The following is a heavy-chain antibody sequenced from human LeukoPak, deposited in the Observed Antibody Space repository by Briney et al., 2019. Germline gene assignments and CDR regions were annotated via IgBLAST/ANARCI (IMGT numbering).Heavy chain of an antibody. D-gene: IGHD6-6*01. CDR1: GFTVSSNY. CDR2: IYSGGST. J-gene: IGHJ6*02. CDR3: SSSSSSGYYYYGMDV. Sequence: PGGSLRLSCAASGFTVSSNYMSWVRQAPGKGLEWVSVIYSGGSTYYADSVKGRFTISRDNSKNTLYLQMNSLRAEDTAVYYCSSSSSSGYYYYGMDVWGQGTTVTVSS. V-gene: IGHV3-53*01.